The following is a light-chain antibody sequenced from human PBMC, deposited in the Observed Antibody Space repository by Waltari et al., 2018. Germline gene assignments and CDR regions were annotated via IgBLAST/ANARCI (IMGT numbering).Light chain of an antibody. J-gene: IGKJ1*01. CDR1: QNVNSN. CDR2: RAS. Sequence: EIIMTQSPATLSLSPGERATLSCRASQNVNSNLAWYQQKPGQAPRLLIYRASSRATGIPARFSGSGSETQFTLTINSLQSEDSAVYFCQQHNDWPPWTFGQGTKVELK. V-gene: IGKV3-15*01. CDR3: QQHNDWPPWT.